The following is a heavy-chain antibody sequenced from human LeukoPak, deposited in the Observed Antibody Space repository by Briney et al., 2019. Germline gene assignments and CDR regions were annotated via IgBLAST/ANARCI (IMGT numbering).Heavy chain of an antibody. CDR2: IKHDGSEK. Sequence: PGGSLRLSCAASGFPFRDYWMSWVRQAPGKGLEWVANIKHDGSEKYYVASVKGRFTISKDIPKNSLYLQMNSLRTEDTAVYFCVKDRGGYMKYKTFESWGPGTLVTVSS. CDR1: GFPFRDYW. CDR3: VKDRGGYMKYKTFES. V-gene: IGHV3-7*01. D-gene: IGHD5-12*01. J-gene: IGHJ4*02.